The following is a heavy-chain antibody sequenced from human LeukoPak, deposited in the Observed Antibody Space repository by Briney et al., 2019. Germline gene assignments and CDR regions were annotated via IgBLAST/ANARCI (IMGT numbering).Heavy chain of an antibody. D-gene: IGHD3-22*01. Sequence: GGSLRLSCAASGFTFSSYSMNWVRQAPGKGLEWVSSISSSSSYIYYADSVKGRFTISRDNAKNSLYLQMNSLRAEDTAVYYCAKGSMIVASYNWFDPWGQGTLVTVSS. J-gene: IGHJ5*02. CDR3: AKGSMIVASYNWFDP. CDR1: GFTFSSYS. CDR2: ISSSSSYI. V-gene: IGHV3-21*04.